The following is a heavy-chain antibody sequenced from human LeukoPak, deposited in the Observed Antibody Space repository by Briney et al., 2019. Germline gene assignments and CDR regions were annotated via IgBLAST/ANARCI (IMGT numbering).Heavy chain of an antibody. CDR3: ARDFRCGSGCKGMDV. D-gene: IGHD6-19*01. Sequence: GESLKISCKGSGYSLTSYWIGWVRQMPGKGLEWMGIIYPGDSDTRYSPSFQGQVTISADKSISTAYLQWSSLKASDSAMYYCARDFRCGSGCKGMDVWGQGTTVTVSS. V-gene: IGHV5-51*01. CDR1: GYSLTSYW. J-gene: IGHJ6*02. CDR2: IYPGDSDT.